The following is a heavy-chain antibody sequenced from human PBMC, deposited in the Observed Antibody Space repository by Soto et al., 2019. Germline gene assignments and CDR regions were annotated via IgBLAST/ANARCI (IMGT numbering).Heavy chain of an antibody. Sequence: PWGSLRLSCVVSGFIPSSYAMSWVRQAPGKGLEWVSCIRCSGGATSYADSVKVRFTISRDNSNNTLYLQMNSLRAEDTAIYYCAKDAIMVSSYFNYFYXWGQVARVTVSX. CDR1: GFIPSSYA. J-gene: IGHJ4*02. CDR2: IRCSGGAT. CDR3: AKDAIMVSSYFNYFYX. V-gene: IGHV3-23*01. D-gene: IGHD6-13*01.